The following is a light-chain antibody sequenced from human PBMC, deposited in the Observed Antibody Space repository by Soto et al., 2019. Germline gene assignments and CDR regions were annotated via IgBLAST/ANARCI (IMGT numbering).Light chain of an antibody. Sequence: QSVLTQPPSVSGAPGQRVTISCTWSNSNLGAGTDVHWYQHLPGSAPKLLIFGNINRPSGVPDRFSGSKSGTSASLAITGLQPEDEGDYYCQSYDNSLNGLFGGGTKVTVL. CDR1: NSNLGAGTD. V-gene: IGLV1-40*01. J-gene: IGLJ2*01. CDR3: QSYDNSLNGL. CDR2: GNI.